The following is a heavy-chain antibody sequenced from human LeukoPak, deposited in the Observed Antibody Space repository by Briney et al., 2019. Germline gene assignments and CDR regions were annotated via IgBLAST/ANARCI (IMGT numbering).Heavy chain of an antibody. V-gene: IGHV1-2*02. D-gene: IGHD5-18*01. CDR1: GYTFTGYY. CDR3: ARVKQLDY. J-gene: IGHJ4*02. CDR2: INPNTGDT. Sequence: GASVKVSCKASGYTFTGYYIHWVRQAPGQGLEWMGCINPNTGDTNYAQKFQGRVTMTRDTSISTAYMELSRLTSDDTAVYYCARVKQLDYWGQGTLVTVSS.